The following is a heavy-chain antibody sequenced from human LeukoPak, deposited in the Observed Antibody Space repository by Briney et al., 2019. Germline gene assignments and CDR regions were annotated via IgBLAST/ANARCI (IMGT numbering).Heavy chain of an antibody. Sequence: GGSLRLSCAASGFTFSDYYMTWIRQAPGKGLEWLLYISNTGSTVFYADSVMGRFTVSRDNAKRSLYLQIKSLRDDDTAVYHCALGTINKDYYFGMDVWGQGTTVTVSS. CDR1: GFTFSDYY. CDR2: ISNTGSTV. V-gene: IGHV3-11*01. J-gene: IGHJ6*02. CDR3: ALGTINKDYYFGMDV. D-gene: IGHD2-8*01.